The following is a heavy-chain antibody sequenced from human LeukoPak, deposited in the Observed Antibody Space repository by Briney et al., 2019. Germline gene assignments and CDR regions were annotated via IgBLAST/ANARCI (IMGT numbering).Heavy chain of an antibody. D-gene: IGHD3-10*01. Sequence: PGGSLRLSCAAPGITFSSYWMHWVRQAPGKGLVLVSRINSDGSSTNYADSVKGRFTISRDNAKNTLYLQMNSLRAEDTAVYYCARDQGTMGGKGYWGQGILVTVSS. CDR3: ARDQGTMGGKGY. J-gene: IGHJ4*02. CDR2: INSDGSST. V-gene: IGHV3-74*01. CDR1: GITFSSYW.